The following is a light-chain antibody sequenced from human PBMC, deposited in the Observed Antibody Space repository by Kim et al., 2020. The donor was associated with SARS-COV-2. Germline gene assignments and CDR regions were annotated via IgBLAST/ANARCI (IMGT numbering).Light chain of an antibody. Sequence: SVSPGERATLFGRASQSVSTNVAWYQQKPGQAPRRLIFGASPRATGVPARFSGSGSGTDFTLTIGGLQSEDFAVYFCQQYNRWPYTFGQGTKLDI. V-gene: IGKV3-15*01. CDR2: GAS. J-gene: IGKJ2*01. CDR3: QQYNRWPYT. CDR1: QSVSTN.